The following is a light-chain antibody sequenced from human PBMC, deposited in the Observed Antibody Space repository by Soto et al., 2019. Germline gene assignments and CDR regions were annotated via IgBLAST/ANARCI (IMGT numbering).Light chain of an antibody. CDR3: QSYDTGQSGPVV. CDR2: GNT. Sequence: QSVLTQPPSLSGAPGQNIIISCTGGGSNIGAGFDVHGYQQLPGTAPKLLIYGNTNRPSGVPDRFSGSKSGTSASLVITGLQAEDEADYYCQSYDTGQSGPVVFGGGTKLTVL. V-gene: IGLV1-40*01. J-gene: IGLJ2*01. CDR1: GSNIGAGFD.